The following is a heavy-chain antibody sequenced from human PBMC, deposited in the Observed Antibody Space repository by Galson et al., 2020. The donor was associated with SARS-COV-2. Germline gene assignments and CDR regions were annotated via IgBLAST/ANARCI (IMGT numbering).Heavy chain of an antibody. J-gene: IGHJ4*02. V-gene: IGHV1-18*01. Sequence: ASVKVSCKASGYTFFSYGIIWVRQAPGQGLEWMGWISDYNGNTNYAQRFQGRVTMTTDTSTRTAYMELSSMRSDDTAVYYCARAWDSSTWKTYFDYWGPGTLVTVSS. D-gene: IGHD6-13*01. CDR2: ISDYNGNT. CDR3: ARAWDSSTWKTYFDY. CDR1: GYTFFSYG.